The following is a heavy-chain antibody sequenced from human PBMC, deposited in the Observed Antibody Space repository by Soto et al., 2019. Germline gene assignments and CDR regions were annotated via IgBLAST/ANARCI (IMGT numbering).Heavy chain of an antibody. CDR3: ASRSSGWYFDY. Sequence: PGGSLRLSCAFSGFTFSSYAMNWVRQAPGKGLEWVSVISGSGSSTYYADSVKGRFTISRDNSKNTLYLQMNSLRAEDPAVYYCASRSSGWYFDYWGQGTLVAISS. V-gene: IGHV3-23*01. CDR2: ISGSGSST. J-gene: IGHJ4*02. D-gene: IGHD6-19*01. CDR1: GFTFSSYA.